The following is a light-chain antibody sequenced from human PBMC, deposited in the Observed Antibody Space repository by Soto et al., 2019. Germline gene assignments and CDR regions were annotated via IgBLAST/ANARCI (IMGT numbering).Light chain of an antibody. CDR3: QQYGSSPWT. CDR2: GAS. V-gene: IGKV3-20*01. CDR1: QSVSSSY. J-gene: IGKJ1*01. Sequence: DSVVTQSPGALSLSPGERATLSCRASQSVSSSYLAWYQQKPGQAPRLLIYGASSRATGIPDRFSGSGSGTDFTLTISRLEPEDFAVYYCQQYGSSPWTFGQGTKVDI.